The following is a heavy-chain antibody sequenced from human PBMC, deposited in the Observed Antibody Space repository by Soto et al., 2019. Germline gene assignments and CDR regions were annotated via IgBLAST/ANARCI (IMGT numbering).Heavy chain of an antibody. CDR2: IIPIFGTA. V-gene: IGHV1-69*13. D-gene: IGHD3-10*01. CDR1: GGTFSSYT. J-gene: IGHJ6*02. Sequence: SVKVSCKASGGTFSSYTISWVRQAPGQGLEWMGGIIPIFGTANYAQKFQGRVTITADESTSTAYMELSSLRSEDTAVYYCARDGAMVRGGYYYYGMDVWGHGTTVTVSS. CDR3: ARDGAMVRGGYYYYGMDV.